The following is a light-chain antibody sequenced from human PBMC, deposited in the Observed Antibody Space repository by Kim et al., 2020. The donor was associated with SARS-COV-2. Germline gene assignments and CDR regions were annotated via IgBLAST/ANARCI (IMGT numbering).Light chain of an antibody. V-gene: IGKV1-39*01. CDR1: QSISSY. CDR2: AAS. Sequence: DIQMTQSPSSLSASVGDRVTITCRASQSISSYLNWYQQKPGKAPKLLIYAASSLQSGVPSRFSGSGSGTDFTVTISSLQPEDFATYYCQQGYRTPRTFGQGTKVDIK. CDR3: QQGYRTPRT. J-gene: IGKJ1*01.